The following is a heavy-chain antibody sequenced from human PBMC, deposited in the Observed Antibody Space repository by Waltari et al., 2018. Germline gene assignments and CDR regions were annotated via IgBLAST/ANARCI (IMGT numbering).Heavy chain of an antibody. D-gene: IGHD2-2*01. CDR2: IGAYNGNT. V-gene: IGHV1-18*01. J-gene: IGHJ4*02. CDR3: ASSSFCSSTTCYLGY. CDR1: GYTFSRYG. Sequence: QVRLVQSATAVKKPGAAVTVPRKDPGYTFSRYGISWVRQAPGQGLEWMGWIGAYNGNTDYAQKFRGRVTLTTDRSTNTAYMELRSLRSDDTAFYYCASSSFCSSTTCYLGYWGQGTLVTVSS.